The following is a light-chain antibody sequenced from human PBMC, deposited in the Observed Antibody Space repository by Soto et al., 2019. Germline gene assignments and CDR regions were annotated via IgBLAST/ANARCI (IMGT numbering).Light chain of an antibody. CDR3: AGWDGSLRGFV. J-gene: IGLJ1*01. CDR1: MRDVGAYNL. Sequence: QSVLTQPASVSGSPGQSITISCAGTMRDVGAYNLVSWYQQHPGRAPQLIIYEVRNRPSGISFRFSGSKSGNTASLTISGLQAEDEADYFCAGWDGSLRGFVFGTGTKVTVL. CDR2: EVR. V-gene: IGLV2-14*01.